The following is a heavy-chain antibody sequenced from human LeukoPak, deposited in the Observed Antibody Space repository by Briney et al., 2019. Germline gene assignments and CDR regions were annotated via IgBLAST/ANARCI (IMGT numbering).Heavy chain of an antibody. CDR3: AREMKWSKYYYDSSGYFGY. CDR1: GYTFTGYY. CDR2: INPNSGGT. Sequence: GASVNVSCKASGYTFTGYYMHWVRQAPGQGLEWMGWINPNSGGTNYAQKFQGRVTMTRDTSISTAYMELSRLRSDDTAVYYCAREMKWSKYYYDSSGYFGYWGQGTLVTVSS. J-gene: IGHJ4*02. D-gene: IGHD3-22*01. V-gene: IGHV1-2*02.